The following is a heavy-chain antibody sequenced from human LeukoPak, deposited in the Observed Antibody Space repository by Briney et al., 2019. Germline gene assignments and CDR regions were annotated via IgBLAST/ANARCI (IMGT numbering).Heavy chain of an antibody. Sequence: GSLRLSCAASGFTFSSYSMNWVRQAPGKGLEWVSSISSSSSYIYYADSVKGRFTISRDNAKNSLYLQMNSLRAEDTAVYYCALLRLVKGYYYGMDVWGQGTTVTVSS. CDR1: GFTFSSYS. CDR3: ALLRLVKGYYYGMDV. D-gene: IGHD5-12*01. J-gene: IGHJ6*02. V-gene: IGHV3-21*01. CDR2: ISSSSSYI.